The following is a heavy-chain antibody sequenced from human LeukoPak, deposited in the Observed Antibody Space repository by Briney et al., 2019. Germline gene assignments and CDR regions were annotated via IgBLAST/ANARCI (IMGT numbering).Heavy chain of an antibody. J-gene: IGHJ4*02. CDR1: GGTFSTYA. V-gene: IGHV1-69*01. Sequence: ASVKVSCKASGGTFSTYAINWVRQAPGQGLEWMGGIIPTFGTAKYVQKFQGRITITADQSTSTSYMVLNGLRSEDTAVYYCARSLFYDFWSGYEPWGQGTLVTVSS. CDR2: IIPTFGTA. CDR3: ARSLFYDFWSGYEP. D-gene: IGHD3-3*01.